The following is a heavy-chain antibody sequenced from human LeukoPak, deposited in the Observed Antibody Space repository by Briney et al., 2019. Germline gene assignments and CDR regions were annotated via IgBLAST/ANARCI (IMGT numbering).Heavy chain of an antibody. CDR2: IYYSGST. Sequence: SETLSLTCTVSGGSISSSSYYWGWIRQPSGKGLEWIGRIYYSGSTNYNPSLKSRVTISVDTSKNQFSLKLRSVTAADTAVYYCARDWSGYFGGAFDIWGQGTMVTVSS. CDR3: ARDWSGYFGGAFDI. D-gene: IGHD3-3*01. CDR1: GGSISSSSYY. J-gene: IGHJ3*02. V-gene: IGHV4-39*07.